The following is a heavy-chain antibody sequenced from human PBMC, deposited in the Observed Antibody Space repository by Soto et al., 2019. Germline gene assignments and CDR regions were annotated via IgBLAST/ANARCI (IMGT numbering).Heavy chain of an antibody. CDR2: IIPIFGTA. Sequence: QVQLVQSGAEVKKPGSSVKVSCKASGGTFSSYAISWVRQAPGQGLEWMGGIIPIFGTANYAQKFQGRVTITADESTSTAYMELGSRRSEDTAVYYCARASWYYDSSGYSYGMDVWGQGTTVTVSS. D-gene: IGHD3-22*01. V-gene: IGHV1-69*12. J-gene: IGHJ6*02. CDR3: ARASWYYDSSGYSYGMDV. CDR1: GGTFSSYA.